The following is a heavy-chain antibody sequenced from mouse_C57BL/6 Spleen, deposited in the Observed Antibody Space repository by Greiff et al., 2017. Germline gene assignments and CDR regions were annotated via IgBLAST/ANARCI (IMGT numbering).Heavy chain of an antibody. CDR1: GYSITSGYY. V-gene: IGHV3-6*01. J-gene: IGHJ2*01. CDR3: ARVEGYYGFDY. Sequence: EVQLQESGPGLVKPSQSLSLTCSVTGYSITSGYYWNWIRQFPGNKLEWMGYISYDGSNNYNPSLKNRISITRDTSKNQFFLKLNSVTTEDTATYYCARVEGYYGFDYWGQGTTLTVSS. D-gene: IGHD1-1*01. CDR2: ISYDGSN.